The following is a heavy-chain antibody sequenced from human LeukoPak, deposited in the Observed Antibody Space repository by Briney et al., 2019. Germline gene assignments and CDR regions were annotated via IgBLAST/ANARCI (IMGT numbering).Heavy chain of an antibody. CDR2: IYPGGSNG. Sequence: AGESLQISCQCSGFDFTAYGIAWVRQLPGKGLEWMGNIYPGGSNGRFSPSFQGQVTMSAGKSITTVYSQWSSLKASDTAMYYGARHFHSAWFGFWGQGRLVTVSS. D-gene: IGHD5-18*01. CDR1: GFDFTAYG. V-gene: IGHV5-51*01. CDR3: ARHFHSAWFGF. J-gene: IGHJ4*02.